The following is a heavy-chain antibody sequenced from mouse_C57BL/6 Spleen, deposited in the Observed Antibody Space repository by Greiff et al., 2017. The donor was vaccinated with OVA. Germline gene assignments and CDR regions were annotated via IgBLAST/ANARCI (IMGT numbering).Heavy chain of an antibody. CDR1: GYTFTDYE. J-gene: IGHJ3*01. D-gene: IGHD2-4*01. CDR3: TKGDDYDSLFAY. CDR2: IDPETGGT. Sequence: QVQLQQSGAELVRPGASVTLSCKASGYTFTDYEMHWVKQTPVHGLEWIGAIDPETGGTAYNQKFKGKAILTADKSSSTAYMELRSLTSEDSAVYYCTKGDDYDSLFAYWGQGTLVTVSA. V-gene: IGHV1-15*01.